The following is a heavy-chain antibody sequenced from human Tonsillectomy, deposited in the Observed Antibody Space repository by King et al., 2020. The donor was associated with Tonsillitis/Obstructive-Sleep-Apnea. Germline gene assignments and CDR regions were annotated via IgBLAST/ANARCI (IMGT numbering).Heavy chain of an antibody. CDR1: GYTFTSYY. Sequence: VQLVETGAEVKKPGASVKVSCKASGYTFTSYYMHWVRQAPGQGLEWMGIINPSSDSTNYAQKFLGRVTMTRDTSTSTVYMELSSLRSEDTAVFYCARAALGNYYDSRGTYFDLWGRGTLVTVSS. D-gene: IGHD3-22*01. V-gene: IGHV1-46*01. CDR3: ARAALGNYYDSRGTYFDL. J-gene: IGHJ2*01. CDR2: INPSSDST.